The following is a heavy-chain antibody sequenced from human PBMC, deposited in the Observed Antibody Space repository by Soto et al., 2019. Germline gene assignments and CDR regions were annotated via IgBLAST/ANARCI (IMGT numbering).Heavy chain of an antibody. CDR2: ISAYSGNT. V-gene: IGHV1-18*04. Sequence: QVHLMQSGAEVKKPGASVKVSCKASGYTFTYYEITWVRQAPGQGLEWMGWISAYSGNTNYAQKLQGRLTMTTDPATNTAYMELRSLISDDTAVYYCARVVKAGDYGDYGRYYFDYWGHGTLVTVSS. J-gene: IGHJ4*01. CDR3: ARVVKAGDYGDYGRYYFDY. D-gene: IGHD4-17*01. CDR1: GYTFTYYE.